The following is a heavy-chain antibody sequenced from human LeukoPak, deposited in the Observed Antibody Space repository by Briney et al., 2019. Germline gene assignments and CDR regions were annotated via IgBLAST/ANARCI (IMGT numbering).Heavy chain of an antibody. J-gene: IGHJ4*02. CDR3: ARVYGDYEGY. CDR1: GGSFSGYY. CDR2: INHSGST. Sequence: SETLSLTCAVYGGSFSGYYWSWIRQPPGKGLEWIGKINHSGSTNYNPSLKSRVTISVDTSKNQFSLKLSSVTAADTAVYYCARVYGDYEGYWGQGTLVTVSS. D-gene: IGHD4-17*01. V-gene: IGHV4-34*01.